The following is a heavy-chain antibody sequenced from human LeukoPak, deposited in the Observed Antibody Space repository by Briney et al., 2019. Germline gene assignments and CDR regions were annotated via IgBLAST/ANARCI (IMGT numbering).Heavy chain of an antibody. J-gene: IGHJ6*03. Sequence: GGSLRLSCAVSGFTLSNYSMNWVRQAPGKGLEWVSAISGSGGYTHYADSVKGRFTISRDNSKNTLYLQMNSLRAEDTAVYYCARVFSTAGLVKYYYYYMDVWGKGTTVTVSS. CDR3: ARVFSTAGLVKYYYYYMDV. CDR1: GFTLSNYS. V-gene: IGHV3-23*01. CDR2: ISGSGGYT. D-gene: IGHD6-19*01.